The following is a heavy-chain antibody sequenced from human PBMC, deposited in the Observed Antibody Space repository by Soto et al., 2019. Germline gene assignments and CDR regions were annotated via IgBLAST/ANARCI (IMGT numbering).Heavy chain of an antibody. CDR1: GFTFNNFA. Sequence: PGGSLRLSCAASGFTFNNFAMSWVRQAPGKGLEWVSYIGGRDGTILYADSVKGRFAISRDNSNNTLYLQANSLRAEDTAVYYCTRGPYCDTSGCFLPNYYFAMDVWGRGTTVTVS. CDR2: IGGRDGTI. J-gene: IGHJ6*02. V-gene: IGHV3-23*01. CDR3: TRGPYCDTSGCFLPNYYFAMDV. D-gene: IGHD2-2*01.